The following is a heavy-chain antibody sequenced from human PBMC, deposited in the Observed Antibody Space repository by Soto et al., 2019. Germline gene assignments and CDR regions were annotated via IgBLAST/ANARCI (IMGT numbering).Heavy chain of an antibody. CDR1: GFTFSSYA. V-gene: IGHV3-30-3*01. J-gene: IGHJ4*02. CDR3: ERDGRGYDSSGYYYGAYYFDY. D-gene: IGHD3-22*01. CDR2: ISYDGSNK. Sequence: QVQLVESGGGVVQPGRSLRLSCAASGFTFSSYAMHWVRQAPGKGLEWVAVISYDGSNKYYADSVKGRFTISRDNSKNTLYLQMNSLRAEDTAVYYCERDGRGYDSSGYYYGAYYFDYWGQGTLVTVSS.